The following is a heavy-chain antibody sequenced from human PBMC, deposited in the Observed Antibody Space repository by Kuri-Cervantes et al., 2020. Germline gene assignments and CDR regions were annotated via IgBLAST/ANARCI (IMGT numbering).Heavy chain of an antibody. Sequence: LSLPCAASRFSLSSYAMHWVRQAPGKGLEWLTAISFDGGGQLYAVSVKGRFTVFRDNPKNTLFLEMNSLRAEDTAVYYCADGSAVAPQGSWGQGTLVTVSS. V-gene: IGHV3-30*01. J-gene: IGHJ5*02. CDR2: ISFDGGGQ. D-gene: IGHD6-19*01. CDR1: RFSLSSYA. CDR3: ADGSAVAPQGS.